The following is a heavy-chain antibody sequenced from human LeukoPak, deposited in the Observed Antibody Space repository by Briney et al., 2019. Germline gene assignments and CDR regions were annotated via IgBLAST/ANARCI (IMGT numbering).Heavy chain of an antibody. D-gene: IGHD2-2*01. CDR3: ARPRYCSSTSCGRSWFDP. CDR1: GGSFSGYY. V-gene: IGHV4-34*01. CDR2: INHSGST. Sequence: KASETLSLTCAVYGGSFSGYYWSWVRQPPGKGLEWHGEINHSGSTNHNPSLKSRVTISGDTSKNQFTLKLSSVTAADTAVYYCARPRYCSSTSCGRSWFDPWGQGTLVTVSS. J-gene: IGHJ5*02.